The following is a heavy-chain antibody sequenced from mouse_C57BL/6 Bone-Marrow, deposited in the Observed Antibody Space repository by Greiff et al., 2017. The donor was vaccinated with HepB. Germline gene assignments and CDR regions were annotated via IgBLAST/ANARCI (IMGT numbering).Heavy chain of an antibody. J-gene: IGHJ2*01. D-gene: IGHD1-1*01. CDR1: GYTFPDYY. V-gene: IGHV1-76*01. Sequence: QVQLQQSGAELVRPGASVKLSCKASGYTFPDYYINWVKQRPGQGLEWIARLYPGSGNTYYNEKFKGKATLTAEKSSSTAYMQLSSLTSEDSAVYFCARWATTVVAGDYFDYWAQGTTLTVSS. CDR2: LYPGSGNT. CDR3: ARWATTVVAGDYFDY.